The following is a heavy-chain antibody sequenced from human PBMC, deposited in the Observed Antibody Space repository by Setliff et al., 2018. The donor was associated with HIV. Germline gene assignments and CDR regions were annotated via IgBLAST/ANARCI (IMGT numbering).Heavy chain of an antibody. CDR1: GGSISSGGYS. Sequence: KPSETLSLTCAVSGGSISSGGYSWSWIRQPPGKGLEWIGYIYHSGSTYYNPSLKSRVTISVDRSKNQFSLKLSSVTAADTAVYYCARGALGTFDYWGQGTLVTVSS. D-gene: IGHD3-16*01. CDR2: IYHSGST. V-gene: IGHV4-30-2*01. CDR3: ARGALGTFDY. J-gene: IGHJ4*02.